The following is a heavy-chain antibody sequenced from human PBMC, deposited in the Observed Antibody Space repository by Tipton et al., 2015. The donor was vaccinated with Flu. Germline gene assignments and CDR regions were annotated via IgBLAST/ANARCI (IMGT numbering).Heavy chain of an antibody. Sequence: TLSLTCTVPGGSISGYYWSWIRQPPGKGLEWSAYIYYSGSTNYNPSLKSRVTISVGMSKNQFSLKLNSVTAADTAVYYCARSPGYYFDYWGQGTLVTVSS. CDR3: ARSPGYYFDY. V-gene: IGHV4-59*01. CDR1: GGSISGYY. CDR2: IYYSGST. J-gene: IGHJ4*02.